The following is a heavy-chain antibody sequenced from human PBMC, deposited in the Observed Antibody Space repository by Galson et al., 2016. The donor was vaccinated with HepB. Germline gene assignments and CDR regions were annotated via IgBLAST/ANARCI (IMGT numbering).Heavy chain of an antibody. D-gene: IGHD4-11*01. V-gene: IGHV3-30*18. Sequence: SLRLSCAASGFTFSNYGMHWVRQAPGKGLEWVAFMSYDGSNKYYVDTVKGRFTISRDNSKNTPYLQMKSLGAEDTAVYYCAKTHSELQYEIIHYGMDVWGQGTTVTVSS. J-gene: IGHJ6*02. CDR1: GFTFSNYG. CDR3: AKTHSELQYEIIHYGMDV. CDR2: MSYDGSNK.